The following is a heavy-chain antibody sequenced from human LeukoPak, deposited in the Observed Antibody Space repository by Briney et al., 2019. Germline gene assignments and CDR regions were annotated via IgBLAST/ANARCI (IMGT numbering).Heavy chain of an antibody. J-gene: IGHJ4*02. CDR1: GLTFSSYS. CDR3: ARESLQLSSFDY. CDR2: ISSSSII. V-gene: IGHV3-48*01. D-gene: IGHD2-2*01. Sequence: PGGSLRLSCAPSGLTFSSYSMNWARHAPGKGLEWVSYISSSSIIYYADSVKGRFTISRDNAKNSLYLQMNSLRAEDTAVYYCARESLQLSSFDYWGQGTLVTVSS.